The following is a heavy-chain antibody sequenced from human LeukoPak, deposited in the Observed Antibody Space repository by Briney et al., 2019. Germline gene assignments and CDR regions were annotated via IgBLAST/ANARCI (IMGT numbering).Heavy chain of an antibody. CDR3: ARRAGAYSHPYDY. CDR2: IRYDGSNK. J-gene: IGHJ4*02. CDR1: GFTFSSYG. V-gene: IGHV3-30*02. Sequence: GGSLRLSCAASGFTFSSYGMHWVRQAPGKGLEWVAFIRYDGSNKYYADSVKGRFTISRDNSKNTLYLQMNSLRAEDTAVYYCARRAGAYSHPYDYWGQGTLVTVSS. D-gene: IGHD4/OR15-4a*01.